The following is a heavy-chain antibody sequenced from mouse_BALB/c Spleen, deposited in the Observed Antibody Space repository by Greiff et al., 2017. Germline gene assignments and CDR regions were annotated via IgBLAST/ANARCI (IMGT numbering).Heavy chain of an antibody. Sequence: VQLQQSGPGLVAPSQSLSITCTVSGFSLTSYGVHWVRQPPGKGLEWLGVIWAGGSTNYNSALMSRLSISKDNSKSQVFLKMNSLQTDDTAMYYCARNGETGTVYFDYWGQGTTLTVSS. CDR3: ARNGETGTVYFDY. V-gene: IGHV2-9*02. D-gene: IGHD4-1*01. J-gene: IGHJ2*01. CDR1: GFSLTSYG. CDR2: IWAGGST.